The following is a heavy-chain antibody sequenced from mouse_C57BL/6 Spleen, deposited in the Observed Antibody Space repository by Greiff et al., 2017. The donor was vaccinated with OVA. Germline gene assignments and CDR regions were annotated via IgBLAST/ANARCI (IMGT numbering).Heavy chain of an antibody. V-gene: IGHV5-17*01. J-gene: IGHJ2*01. CDR1: GFTFSDYG. Sequence: EVQGVESGGGLVKPGGSLKLSCAASGFTFSDYGMHWVRQAPEKGLEWVAYISRGSSTIYYADTVKGRFTISRDNAKNTRFLQMTSLRSEDTAMYYCARPPTYYSNSHYFDYWGQGTTLTVSS. CDR2: ISRGSSTI. D-gene: IGHD2-5*01. CDR3: ARPPTYYSNSHYFDY.